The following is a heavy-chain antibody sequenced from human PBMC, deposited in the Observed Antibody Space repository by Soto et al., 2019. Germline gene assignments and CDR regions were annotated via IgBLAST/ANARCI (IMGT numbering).Heavy chain of an antibody. J-gene: IGHJ4*02. CDR1: GFTVSSNY. D-gene: IGHD3-3*01. Sequence: GGSLRLSCAASGFTVSSNYMSRVRQAPGKGLEWVSVIYSGGSTYYADSVKGRFTISRDNSKNTLYLQMNSLRAEDTAVYYCARAGVTIFGVDYYFDYWGQGTLVTVSS. CDR3: ARAGVTIFGVDYYFDY. V-gene: IGHV3-53*01. CDR2: IYSGGST.